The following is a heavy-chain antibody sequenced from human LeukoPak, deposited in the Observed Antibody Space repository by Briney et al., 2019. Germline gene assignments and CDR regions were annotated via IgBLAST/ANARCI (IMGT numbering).Heavy chain of an antibody. D-gene: IGHD1-26*01. CDR3: ARARRGSGLYYYYYMDV. Sequence: GGSLRLSCAASGFTFSDYYMSWIRQAPGKGLEWVSYISSSGSTIYYADSVKGRFTISRDNAKNSPYLQMNSLRAEDTAVYYCARARRGSGLYYYYYMDVWGKGTTVTISS. J-gene: IGHJ6*03. CDR2: ISSSGSTI. V-gene: IGHV3-11*01. CDR1: GFTFSDYY.